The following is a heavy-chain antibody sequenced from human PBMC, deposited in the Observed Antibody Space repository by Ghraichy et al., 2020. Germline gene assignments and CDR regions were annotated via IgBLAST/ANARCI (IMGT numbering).Heavy chain of an antibody. Sequence: GGSLRLSCAASSLTFSFGFSGYTMHWVRQAPGKGLQWVSSISSSGNYIYYADSVKGRFTISRDNANNSLYLQMNSLRAEDTAVYYCARETEYCFDSWGQGTLVTVSS. J-gene: IGHJ4*02. D-gene: IGHD6-6*01. CDR3: ARETEYCFDS. CDR1: SLTFSFGFSGYT. CDR2: ISSSGNYI. V-gene: IGHV3-21*01.